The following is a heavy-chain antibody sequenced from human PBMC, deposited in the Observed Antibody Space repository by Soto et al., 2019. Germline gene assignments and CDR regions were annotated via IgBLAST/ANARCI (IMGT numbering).Heavy chain of an antibody. CDR2: LIPDFGTT. J-gene: IGHJ4*02. D-gene: IGHD6-19*01. CDR1: GGTLSSYT. CDR3: GRSQSTTPVAVAVPESYFGL. Sequence: QVQLVQSGAEVKRPGSSLKVSCKASGGTLSSYTVSWLRQIPGQGLEWMGGLIPDFGTTNYAQRFQGRLSMPADESPNTSFMELTTLTSKDTAVYYCGRSQSTTPVAVAVPESYFGLWGRGPLGTVSS. V-gene: IGHV1-69*01.